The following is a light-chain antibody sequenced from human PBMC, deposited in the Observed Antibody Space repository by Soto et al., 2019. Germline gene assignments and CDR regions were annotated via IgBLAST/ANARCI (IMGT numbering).Light chain of an antibody. Sequence: QSALTQPASVSGPPGQSITISCTGTSSDIGGYNSVSWYQQHPGKAPKLVIYEVTRWPSGVSSRFSGSKSDNTASLTISGLQPEDEADYYCSSFTTSYTWVFGGGTKVPS. V-gene: IGLV2-14*01. CDR2: EVT. J-gene: IGLJ3*02. CDR1: SSDIGGYNS. CDR3: SSFTTSYTWV.